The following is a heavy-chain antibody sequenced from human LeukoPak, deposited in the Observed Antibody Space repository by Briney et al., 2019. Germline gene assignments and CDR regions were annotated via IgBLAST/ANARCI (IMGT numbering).Heavy chain of an antibody. J-gene: IGHJ6*03. Sequence: GGSLRLSCAASGFTFSSYWMSWVRQAPGKGREWVANIKQDGSEKYYVDSVKGRFTISRDNAKNSLYLQMNSLRAEDTAVYYCARAIVRWYEGYYYYIDVWGKGTTVTVSS. CDR2: IKQDGSEK. CDR1: GFTFSSYW. CDR3: ARAIVRWYEGYYYYIDV. V-gene: IGHV3-7*01. D-gene: IGHD6-13*01.